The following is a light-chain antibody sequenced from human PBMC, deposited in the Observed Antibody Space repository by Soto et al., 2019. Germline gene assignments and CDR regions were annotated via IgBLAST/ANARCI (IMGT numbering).Light chain of an antibody. V-gene: IGKV3-15*01. CDR2: GAS. CDR3: QQYNNWPYT. Sequence: EIVMTQSPATLSVSPGERATLSCRASQSVSSNLAWYQQKAGQAPRLLIYGASTRATGIPARFSGSGSGTEFTLTISSLRSEDFAVYYCQQYNNWPYTFGQGTKLEIK. J-gene: IGKJ2*01. CDR1: QSVSSN.